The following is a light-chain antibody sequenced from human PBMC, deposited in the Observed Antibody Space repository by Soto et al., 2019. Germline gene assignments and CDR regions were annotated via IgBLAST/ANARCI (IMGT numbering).Light chain of an antibody. J-gene: IGKJ1*01. V-gene: IGKV3-20*01. CDR3: PQYHTSPRT. CDR2: GAS. CDR1: QSVSSNY. Sequence: EIVLTQSPGTLSLSPGERATLSCRASQSVSSNYLAWYQQKRGQAPRLLIYGASSRATGIPTRFSGSGSGTDFPPTISRLEPEYFAVYYCPQYHTSPRTFRQRTKVEI.